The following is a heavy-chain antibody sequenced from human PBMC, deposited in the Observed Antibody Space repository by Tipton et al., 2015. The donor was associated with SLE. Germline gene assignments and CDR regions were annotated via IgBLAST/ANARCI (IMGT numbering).Heavy chain of an antibody. Sequence: TLSLTCTVSGGSFSSVVHFWGWIRQLPGKGLEWIGNIENSGTTYYNPSLKSRVSMSVDTSKSQFSLELTSVTVADTAVYYCTRGDDILTDNWFNSWGQGTLVTVSS. CDR1: GGSFSSVVHF. CDR3: TRGDDILTDNWFNS. V-gene: IGHV4-31*03. D-gene: IGHD3-9*01. CDR2: IENSGTT. J-gene: IGHJ5*01.